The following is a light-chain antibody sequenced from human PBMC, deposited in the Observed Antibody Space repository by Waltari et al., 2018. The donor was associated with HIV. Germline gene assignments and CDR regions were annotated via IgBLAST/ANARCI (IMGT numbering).Light chain of an antibody. V-gene: IGKV3-20*01. J-gene: IGKJ2*01. CDR1: QSVSSGY. CDR3: QQYGNSPPYT. Sequence: VLTQSPGPLSFSPGERATLPCRASQSVSSGYLAGYQQKPAQAPRVLIYGASSRATGIPDRFSGSGSGTDFTLTISKLEPEDFAVYYCQQYGNSPPYTFGQGTKLEIK. CDR2: GAS.